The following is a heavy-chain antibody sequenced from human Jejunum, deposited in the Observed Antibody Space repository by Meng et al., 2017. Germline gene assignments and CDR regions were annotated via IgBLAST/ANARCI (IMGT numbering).Heavy chain of an antibody. CDR2: MNPNNGDI. D-gene: IGHD6-13*01. CDR1: GYTFSSYH. Sequence: QVQLVQSGAEVKKPGASVKVSCKASGYTFSSYHINWVRQATGQGPEWMGWMNPNNGDIGYAQKFQGRVTMTRDTSVSTAYMELSSLTSEDTAVYYCARGVAAGVDYWGQGTLVTASS. CDR3: ARGVAAGVDY. V-gene: IGHV1-8*01. J-gene: IGHJ4*02.